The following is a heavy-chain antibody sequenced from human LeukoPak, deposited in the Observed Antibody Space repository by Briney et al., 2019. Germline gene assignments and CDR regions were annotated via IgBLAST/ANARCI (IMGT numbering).Heavy chain of an antibody. V-gene: IGHV1-69*04. J-gene: IGHJ4*02. Sequence: SEKVSCKASGGTFSSYAISWVRQAPGQGLEWMGRIIPILGIANYAQKFQGRVTITADKSTSTAYMELSSLRSEDTAVYYCARAVTGYSGYDYSDYWGQGTLVTVSS. D-gene: IGHD5-12*01. CDR1: GGTFSSYA. CDR2: IIPILGIA. CDR3: ARAVTGYSGYDYSDY.